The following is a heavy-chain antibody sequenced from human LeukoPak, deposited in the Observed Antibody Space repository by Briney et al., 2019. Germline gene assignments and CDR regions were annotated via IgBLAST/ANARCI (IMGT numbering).Heavy chain of an antibody. CDR1: GGSISSYY. CDR3: AKYPGGINRWFDP. D-gene: IGHD2-2*01. CDR2: IHYSGSA. J-gene: IGHJ5*02. Sequence: SETLSLTCIVSGGSISSYYWSWIRQPPGKGLEWIGYIHYSGSAYYNPSLWSRVTISVDMSKNQFSLTLSSVTAADTAVYYCAKYPGGINRWFDPWGQGTLVTVSS. V-gene: IGHV4-59*01.